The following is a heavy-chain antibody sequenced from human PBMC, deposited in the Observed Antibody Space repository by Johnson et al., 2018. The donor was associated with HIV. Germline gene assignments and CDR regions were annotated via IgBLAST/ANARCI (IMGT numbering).Heavy chain of an antibody. Sequence: KWVSHTPGGDGGTSFADSVRGRYIISRDNSKNTLYLQMNSLRDEDTAVYYCARDLRGFKYDAFDVWGQGTMVTVSS. J-gene: IGHJ3*01. CDR3: ARDLRGFKYDAFDV. V-gene: IGHV3-23*01. CDR2: TPGGDGGT.